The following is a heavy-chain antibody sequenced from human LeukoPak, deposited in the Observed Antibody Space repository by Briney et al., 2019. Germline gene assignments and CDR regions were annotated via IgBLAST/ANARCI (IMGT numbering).Heavy chain of an antibody. Sequence: AGGSLRLSCAASGFTFSSYWMSWVRQAPGKGLEWVANVKQDGSEKYYVDSVKGRFTISRDNAKNSLYLQMNSLRAEDTAVYYCAKDGSSVVGGDAPDYYYGMDVWGQGTTVTVSS. D-gene: IGHD2-21*02. CDR1: GFTFSSYW. J-gene: IGHJ6*02. V-gene: IGHV3-7*01. CDR3: AKDGSSVVGGDAPDYYYGMDV. CDR2: VKQDGSEK.